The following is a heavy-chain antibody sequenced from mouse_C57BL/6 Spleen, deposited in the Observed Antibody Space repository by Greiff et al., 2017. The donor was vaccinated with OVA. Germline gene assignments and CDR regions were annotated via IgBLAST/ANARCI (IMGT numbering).Heavy chain of an antibody. D-gene: IGHD1-1*01. Sequence: QVQLQQPGAELVKPGASVKLSCKASGYTFTSYWMQWVKQRPGQGLGWIGEIDPSDSYTNYNQKFKGKATLTVDTSSSTAYMQLSSLTSEDSAVDYCARHYGSSYRYFDVWGTGTTVTVSS. CDR2: IDPSDSYT. J-gene: IGHJ1*03. V-gene: IGHV1-50*01. CDR1: GYTFTSYW. CDR3: ARHYGSSYRYFDV.